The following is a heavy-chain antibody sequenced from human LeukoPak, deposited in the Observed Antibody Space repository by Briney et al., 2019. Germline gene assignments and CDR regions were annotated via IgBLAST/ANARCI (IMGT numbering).Heavy chain of an antibody. J-gene: IGHJ4*02. CDR1: GDSVTSYY. V-gene: IGHV4-59*08. D-gene: IGHD2-8*02. Sequence: PSETLSLTCSVSGDSVTSYYWSWIRQPPGEGLEWIGYVSYDGTTNYTPSLRSRVIMAVDTAKNHISLRLTSLSAADTAVYYCARLDCTGDGCYNHWGQGILVTVSS. CDR2: VSYDGTT. CDR3: ARLDCTGDGCYNH.